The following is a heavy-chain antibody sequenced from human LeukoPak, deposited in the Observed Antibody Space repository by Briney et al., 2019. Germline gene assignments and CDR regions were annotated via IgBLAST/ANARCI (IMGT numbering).Heavy chain of an antibody. CDR2: IRYDGSNK. V-gene: IGHV3-30*02. D-gene: IGHD6-19*01. Sequence: GGSLRLSCAASGFTFSSYGMHWVRQAPGKGLEWVAFIRYDGSNKYYADSVKGRFTISRDNSKNTLYLQMNSLRAEDTAVYYCARGLRIAVAGNIDYWGQGTLVTVSS. CDR3: ARGLRIAVAGNIDY. CDR1: GFTFSSYG. J-gene: IGHJ4*02.